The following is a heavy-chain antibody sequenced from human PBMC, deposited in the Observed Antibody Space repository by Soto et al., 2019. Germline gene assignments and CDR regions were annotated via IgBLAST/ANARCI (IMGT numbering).Heavy chain of an antibody. CDR2: KWYDGSNK. J-gene: IGHJ4*02. V-gene: IGHV3-33*01. Sequence: QVQLVESGGGVVQPGRSLRLSCAASGFTFSSYGMHWVRQAPGKGLEWVAVKWYDGSNKYYADSVKGRFTISRDNSKNTLYRQMNSLRAEDTAVYYCERGGYRSRAVATVDYWGQGTLGTVAS. D-gene: IGHD6-19*01. CDR3: ERGGYRSRAVATVDY. CDR1: GFTFSSYG.